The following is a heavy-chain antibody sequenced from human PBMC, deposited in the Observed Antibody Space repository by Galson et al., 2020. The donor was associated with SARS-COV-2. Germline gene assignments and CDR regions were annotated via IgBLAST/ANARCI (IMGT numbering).Heavy chain of an antibody. CDR1: GYSISSGGHS. D-gene: IGHD2-8*01. V-gene: IGHV4-30-4*07. Sequence: SETLPLTCAVSGYSISSGGHSWGWIRQTPGTGLECIGYIYYSGNTYYRPSLKGRLTMSLDLSENHFSLRLNSVTAADTAVYYCARGGYNGSNYFFDYWGQGMLVTVTS. J-gene: IGHJ4*02. CDR2: IYYSGNT. CDR3: ARGGYNGSNYFFDY.